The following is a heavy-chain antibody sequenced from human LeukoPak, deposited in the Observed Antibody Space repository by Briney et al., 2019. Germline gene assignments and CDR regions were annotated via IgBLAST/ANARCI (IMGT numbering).Heavy chain of an antibody. D-gene: IGHD6-19*01. Sequence: SETLSLTCAVYGGSFSGYYWSWIRQSPGKGLEWLGSLYSGRSTYQNPSLSSRVTISEDTSKNQFSLKLTSVTAADTAVYYCARGTPVAGNEYFQHWGQGSLVIVSS. V-gene: IGHV4-34*01. CDR3: ARGTPVAGNEYFQH. CDR2: LYSGRST. CDR1: GGSFSGYY. J-gene: IGHJ1*01.